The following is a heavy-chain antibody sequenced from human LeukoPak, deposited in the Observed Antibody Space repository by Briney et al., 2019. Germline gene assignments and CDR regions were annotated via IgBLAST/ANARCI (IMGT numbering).Heavy chain of an antibody. CDR2: IYSDGST. CDR1: GFTVSSNY. V-gene: IGHV3-66*01. D-gene: IGHD3-22*01. Sequence: GGSLGLSCAASGFTVSSNYMSWVRQAPGKGLEWVSVIYSDGSTYYADSVKGRFTISRDTSKNTLYLQMNSLRVEDTAVYYCARPFYYDSRGWGQGTLVTVSS. J-gene: IGHJ4*02. CDR3: ARPFYYDSRG.